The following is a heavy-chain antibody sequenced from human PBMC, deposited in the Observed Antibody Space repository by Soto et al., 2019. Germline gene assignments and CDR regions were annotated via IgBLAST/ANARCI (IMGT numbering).Heavy chain of an antibody. Sequence: EVQLVESGGGLVQPGWSLRLSCAASGFNFDDYAMHWVRQAPGKGLEWVSGISWNSGSIGYADSVKGRFTISRDNAKNSLYLQMNSLRAEGTALYYCVKDTGYYDVRGALDIWGQGTMVTVSS. CDR1: GFNFDDYA. CDR2: ISWNSGSI. J-gene: IGHJ3*02. V-gene: IGHV3-9*01. CDR3: VKDTGYYDVRGALDI. D-gene: IGHD3-22*01.